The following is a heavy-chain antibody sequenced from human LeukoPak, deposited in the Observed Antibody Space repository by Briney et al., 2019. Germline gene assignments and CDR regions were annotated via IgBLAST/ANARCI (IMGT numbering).Heavy chain of an antibody. J-gene: IGHJ1*01. CDR2: IYPKSGGT. Sequence: VKVSCKASGYTFTGHYMHWVRQAPGQGLEWMGWIYPKSGGTNYAQKFQTRVTMTRDTSITTAFMELNILKSDDTAVYYCVRDGYSGGAFDIWGQGTLVTVSS. D-gene: IGHD5-12*01. V-gene: IGHV1-2*02. CDR1: GYTFTGHY. CDR3: VRDGYSGGAFDI.